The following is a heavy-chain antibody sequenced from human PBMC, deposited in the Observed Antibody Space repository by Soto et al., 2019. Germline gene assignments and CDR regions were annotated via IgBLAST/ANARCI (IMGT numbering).Heavy chain of an antibody. CDR1: GGSISSNKW. Sequence: ETLSLTCAVYGGSISSNKWWSWVRQPPGKGLEWIGEIYHSGSTNYNPSPKSRVTISLDKSKNQFSLKLTSVTAADSAVYYCARDDHIVVVPTSLGAMDVWGQGTTVTVSS. D-gene: IGHD2-2*01. V-gene: IGHV4-4*02. J-gene: IGHJ6*02. CDR3: ARDDHIVVVPTSLGAMDV. CDR2: IYHSGST.